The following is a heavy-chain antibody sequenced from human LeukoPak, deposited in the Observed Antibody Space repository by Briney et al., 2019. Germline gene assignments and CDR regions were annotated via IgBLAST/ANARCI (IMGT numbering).Heavy chain of an antibody. Sequence: PGGSLRLSCAASGFPFSNHAMSWVRQPPGKGLEWVAAISNGNTYYADCVRGRFAISRDDSKNMVYLQMNSLRDEDTALYYCVREAGYCASVCLKSNWFDPWGQGTLVTVSS. V-gene: IGHV3-23*01. J-gene: IGHJ5*02. CDR2: ISNGNT. CDR3: VREAGYCASVCLKSNWFDP. D-gene: IGHD2-15*01. CDR1: GFPFSNHA.